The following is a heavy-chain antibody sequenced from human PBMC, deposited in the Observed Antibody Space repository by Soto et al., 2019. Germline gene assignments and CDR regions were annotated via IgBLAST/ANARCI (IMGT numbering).Heavy chain of an antibody. CDR3: ARGRTLKGAFDI. CDR2: IIPILGIA. CDR1: GGTFSSYT. J-gene: IGHJ3*02. V-gene: IGHV1-69*02. Sequence: QVQLVQSGAEVKKPGSSVKVSCKASGGTFSSYTISWVRQAPGQGLEWMGRIIPILGIANYAQKFQGRVTITADKTTGTGYMEPSNLRSEDTAVYYCARGRTLKGAFDIWGQGEMVTLSS.